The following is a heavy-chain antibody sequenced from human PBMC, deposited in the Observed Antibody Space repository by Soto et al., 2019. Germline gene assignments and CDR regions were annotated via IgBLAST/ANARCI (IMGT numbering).Heavy chain of an antibody. CDR1: GGSISSYY. V-gene: IGHV4-59*01. Sequence: PSETLSLTCTVSGGSISSYYWSWIRQPPGKGLEWIGYIYYSGSTNYNPSLKSRVTISVDTSKNQFSLKLSSVTAADTAVYYCARVGPLGGYYPGYYYYGMDVWGQGTTVTVSS. CDR2: IYYSGST. CDR3: ARVGPLGGYYPGYYYYGMDV. D-gene: IGHD3-22*01. J-gene: IGHJ6*02.